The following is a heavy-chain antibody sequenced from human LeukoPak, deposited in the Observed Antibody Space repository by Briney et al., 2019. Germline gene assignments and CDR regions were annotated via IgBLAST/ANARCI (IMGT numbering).Heavy chain of an antibody. J-gene: IGHJ6*02. CDR1: GFTFSSYD. D-gene: IGHD4-17*01. V-gene: IGHV3-13*01. Sequence: GGSLRLSCAASGFTFSSYDMHWVRQATGKGLEWVSAIGTAGDTYYPGSVKGRFTISRENAKNSLYLQMNSLRAGDTAVYYCARELAYGDYLRHGMDVWGQGTTVTVSS. CDR2: IGTAGDT. CDR3: ARELAYGDYLRHGMDV.